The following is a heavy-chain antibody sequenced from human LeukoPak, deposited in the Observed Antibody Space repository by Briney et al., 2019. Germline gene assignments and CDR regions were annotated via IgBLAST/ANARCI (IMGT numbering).Heavy chain of an antibody. CDR3: ARTTYYYDSSGYYHPSLYYFDY. CDR2: IIPIFGTA. V-gene: IGHV1-69*05. Sequence: SVKVSCKASGGTFSSYAISWVRQAPGQGLEWMGGIIPIFGTANYAQKFQGRVTITTDESTSTAYTELSSLRSEDTAVYYCARTTYYYDSSGYYHPSLYYFDYWGQGTLVTVSS. CDR1: GGTFSSYA. D-gene: IGHD3-22*01. J-gene: IGHJ4*02.